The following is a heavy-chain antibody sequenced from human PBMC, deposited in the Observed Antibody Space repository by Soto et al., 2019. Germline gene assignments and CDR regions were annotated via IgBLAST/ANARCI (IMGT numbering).Heavy chain of an antibody. J-gene: IGHJ5*02. V-gene: IGHV3-21*01. Sequence: EVQVVESGGGLVKPGGSLRLSCVASGFNFSNYGMIWVRQAPGKGLEWVSSISSSRSYISYADSMKGRFTISRDNAKNSVYLQMDSLRAEDTAVYYCARSDCTSTSCYVVWFDPWGQGTLVTVSS. CDR1: GFNFSNYG. D-gene: IGHD2-2*01. CDR3: ARSDCTSTSCYVVWFDP. CDR2: ISSSRSYI.